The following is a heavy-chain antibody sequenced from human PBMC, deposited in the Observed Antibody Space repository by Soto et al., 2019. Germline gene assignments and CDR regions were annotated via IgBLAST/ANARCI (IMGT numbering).Heavy chain of an antibody. Sequence: EVQLVESGGGLVKPGGSLRLSCAASGFTFSSYSMNWVRQAPGKGLEWVSSISSSSSYIYYADSVKGRFTISRDNAKNSLYLQMNSLRAEDTAVYYCARARPPGIAARGDLDYWGQGTLVTVSS. CDR2: ISSSSSYI. V-gene: IGHV3-21*01. CDR3: ARARPPGIAARGDLDY. J-gene: IGHJ4*02. CDR1: GFTFSSYS. D-gene: IGHD6-6*01.